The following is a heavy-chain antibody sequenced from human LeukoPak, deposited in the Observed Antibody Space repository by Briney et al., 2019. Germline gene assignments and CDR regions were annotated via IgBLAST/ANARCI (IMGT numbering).Heavy chain of an antibody. D-gene: IGHD3-22*01. V-gene: IGHV3-23*01. Sequence: SGSGGTTYYAASVKGRFTISRDNSKNTLYLQMNSLRAEDTAVYYCAKDTPYDSSGFFDYWGQGTLVTVSS. CDR2: SGSGGTT. CDR3: AKDTPYDSSGFFDY. J-gene: IGHJ4*02.